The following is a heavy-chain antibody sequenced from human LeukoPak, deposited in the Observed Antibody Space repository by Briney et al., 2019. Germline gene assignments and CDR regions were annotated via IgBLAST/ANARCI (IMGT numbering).Heavy chain of an antibody. J-gene: IGHJ6*03. Sequence: SETLSLTCSVSGGPITVYHWIWIRQPPGKGLGFIGYIHYTGSTNYNSSLTSRVTISVDTSKNQFSLKLTSVTAADTAVYYCARTTEGGYTYGYFYYYYMDVWGKGTTVTISS. V-gene: IGHV4-59*01. CDR2: IHYTGST. CDR3: ARTTEGGYTYGYFYYYYMDV. CDR1: GGPITVYH. D-gene: IGHD5-18*01.